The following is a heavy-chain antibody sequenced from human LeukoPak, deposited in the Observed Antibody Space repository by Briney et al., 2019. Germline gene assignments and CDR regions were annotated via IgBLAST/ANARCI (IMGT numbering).Heavy chain of an antibody. V-gene: IGHV1-24*01. D-gene: IGHD1-26*01. CDR1: GYTLTELS. J-gene: IGHJ4*02. CDR3: ATGYRIVGALDFDY. Sequence: ASVKVSCKVSGYTLTELSMHWVRQAPGKGLEWMGGFDPEDGETIYAQKFQGRVTMTEDTSTDTAYMELSSLRSEDTAVYYCATGYRIVGALDFDYWGQGTLVTVSS. CDR2: FDPEDGET.